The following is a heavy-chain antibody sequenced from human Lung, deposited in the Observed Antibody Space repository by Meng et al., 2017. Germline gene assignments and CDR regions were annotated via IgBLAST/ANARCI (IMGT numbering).Heavy chain of an antibody. V-gene: IGHV1-2*06. CDR1: GDNFLDYY. Sequence: VELVQSRVEVKDLGASGKVSGNPSGDNFLDYYIHWVRRATGQGLEWMGRINPKSGDTHYAQKFQARVTMTGDTYISTVYMELSGLRSDDTAMYYGARDYGGNSGGYWGQGTLVTVSS. CDR2: INPKSGDT. J-gene: IGHJ4*02. CDR3: ARDYGGNSGGY. D-gene: IGHD4-23*01.